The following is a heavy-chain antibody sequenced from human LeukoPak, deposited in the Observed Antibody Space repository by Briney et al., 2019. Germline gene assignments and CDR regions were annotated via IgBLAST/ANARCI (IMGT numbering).Heavy chain of an antibody. CDR3: ARGARLRWFDP. Sequence: LETLSLTCAVYGGSFSGYYWSWIRQPPGKGLEWIGEINHSGSTNYNPSLKSRVTISVDTSKNQFSLKLSSVTAADTAVYYCARGARLRWFDPWGQGTLVTVSS. D-gene: IGHD4-17*01. J-gene: IGHJ5*02. CDR1: GGSFSGYY. V-gene: IGHV4-34*01. CDR2: INHSGST.